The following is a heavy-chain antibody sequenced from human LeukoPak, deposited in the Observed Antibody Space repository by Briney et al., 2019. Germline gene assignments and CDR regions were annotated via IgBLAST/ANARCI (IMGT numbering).Heavy chain of an antibody. D-gene: IGHD6-19*01. J-gene: IGHJ3*02. CDR2: IYYSGST. Sequence: PSETLSLTCTVSGRSLNSSSYYWGWIRQPPGEGLEWFGSIYYSGSTYYNPSLKSRVTISVDTSKNQFSLKLSSVTAADAAVYYWAREGWQWLVHAFDIWGQGTMVTVSS. CDR3: AREGWQWLVHAFDI. V-gene: IGHV4-39*07. CDR1: GRSLNSSSYY.